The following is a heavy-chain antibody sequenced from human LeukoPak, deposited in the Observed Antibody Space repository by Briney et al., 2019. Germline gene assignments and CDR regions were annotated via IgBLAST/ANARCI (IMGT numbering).Heavy chain of an antibody. CDR3: ARRGVAVAGSPDY. Sequence: GGSLRLSCAASEFSVGSNYMTWVRQAPGKGLEWVSVIYSGGSTYYADSVKGRFTISRDNSKNTLYLQINSLRAEDTAVYYCARRGVAVAGSPDYWGQGTLVTVSS. V-gene: IGHV3-66*01. J-gene: IGHJ4*02. D-gene: IGHD6-19*01. CDR2: IYSGGST. CDR1: EFSVGSNY.